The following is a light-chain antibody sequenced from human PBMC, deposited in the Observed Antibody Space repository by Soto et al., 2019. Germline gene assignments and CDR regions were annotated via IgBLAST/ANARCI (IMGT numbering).Light chain of an antibody. CDR2: AAS. Sequence: DIHLTQSPSSMCASIGDRVTITCRASQDIGRRLAWFQHKPAKAPKYLIQAASSLQGRVPSSCSGSGTGTEFTLSISRLQPDDFATYYCKHYNSYSFGQGTKVDIK. CDR3: KHYNSYS. V-gene: IGKV1D-16*01. J-gene: IGKJ1*01. CDR1: QDIGRR.